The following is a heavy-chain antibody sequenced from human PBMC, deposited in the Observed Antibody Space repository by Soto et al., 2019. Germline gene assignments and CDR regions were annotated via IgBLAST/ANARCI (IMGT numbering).Heavy chain of an antibody. Sequence: QITLKESGPTLVKPTQTLTLTCAFSGFSLSTGGVGVVWIRQPPGKALELLALIYWDDSKHYSPSLNSRLTITKDTSKNQVVLSMTNMDRVDTATYYCAPRIAAGINWYFDLWGRGTLVTVSS. CDR1: GFSLSTGGVG. J-gene: IGHJ2*01. CDR2: IYWDDSK. D-gene: IGHD6-13*01. V-gene: IGHV2-5*02. CDR3: APRIAAGINWYFDL.